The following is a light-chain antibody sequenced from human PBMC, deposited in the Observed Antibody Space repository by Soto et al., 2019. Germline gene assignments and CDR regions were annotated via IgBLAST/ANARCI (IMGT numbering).Light chain of an antibody. CDR3: SSYAGSNNPYV. Sequence: QSALTQPASVSGSPGQSITISCTGTRNDVGGYNYVSWYQHHPGKAPKLIISQVSNRPSGVSNRSSASKSGNTASLTISGLQAEDESDYYCSSYAGSNNPYVFGTGTKVTVL. CDR1: RNDVGGYNY. J-gene: IGLJ1*01. V-gene: IGLV2-14*01. CDR2: QVS.